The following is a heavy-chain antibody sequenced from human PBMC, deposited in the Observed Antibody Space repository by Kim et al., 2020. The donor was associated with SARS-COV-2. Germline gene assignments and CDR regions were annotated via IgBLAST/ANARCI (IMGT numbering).Heavy chain of an antibody. Sequence: GGSLRLSFAASGFTFSTYTMQWVRRAPGKGLEWVAVISPDGSNKYYADSVKGRFAISRDNSRNTLYLQITSLRVEDTAVYFCARDWLPDYWGQGTLLTVSS. CDR1: GFTFSTYT. CDR2: ISPDGSNK. D-gene: IGHD5-12*01. J-gene: IGHJ4*02. V-gene: IGHV3-30*09. CDR3: ARDWLPDY.